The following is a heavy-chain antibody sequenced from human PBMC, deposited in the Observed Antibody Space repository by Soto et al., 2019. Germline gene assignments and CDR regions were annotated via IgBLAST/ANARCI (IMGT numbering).Heavy chain of an antibody. CDR1: GYSFTSYW. CDR3: ARRVEMATKKAWFDP. CDR2: IYPVDSDP. D-gene: IGHD5-12*01. J-gene: IGHJ5*02. V-gene: IGHV5-51*01. Sequence: PGESLKISCKGSGYSFTSYWIGWVRQMPGKGLERMGIIYPVDSDPRYSPSFQGQVTISADKSISTAYLQWSSLKASDTAMYYCARRVEMATKKAWFDPWGQGTLVTVS.